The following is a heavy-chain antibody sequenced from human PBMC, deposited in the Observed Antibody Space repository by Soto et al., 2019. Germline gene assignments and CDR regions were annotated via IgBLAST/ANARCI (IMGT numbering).Heavy chain of an antibody. Sequence: QVQLVQSGAEVKKPGSSVKVSCKASGGTFSSYTISWVRQAPGQGLEWMGRIIPMFGIANYAQKFQGRVTIXSDKSTSTAYMELSSLRSEDTAVYYCARGYGDSHDYWGQGTLVTVSS. D-gene: IGHD4-17*01. J-gene: IGHJ4*02. CDR2: IIPMFGIA. V-gene: IGHV1-69*02. CDR3: ARGYGDSHDY. CDR1: GGTFSSYT.